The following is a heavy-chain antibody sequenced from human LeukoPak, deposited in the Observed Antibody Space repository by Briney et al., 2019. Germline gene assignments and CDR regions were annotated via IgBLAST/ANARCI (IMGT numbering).Heavy chain of an antibody. CDR1: GGSISSYY. Sequence: PSETLSLTCTVSGGSISSYYWSWIRQPAGKGLEWIGRIYVGGTTNYNPSLKSRVTMSLDTSKNQLSLRLSSVTAADTAVYYCARIGVVVMVDNWFDPWGQGTLVTVSS. J-gene: IGHJ5*02. CDR2: IYVGGTT. V-gene: IGHV4-4*07. D-gene: IGHD2-8*01. CDR3: ARIGVVVMVDNWFDP.